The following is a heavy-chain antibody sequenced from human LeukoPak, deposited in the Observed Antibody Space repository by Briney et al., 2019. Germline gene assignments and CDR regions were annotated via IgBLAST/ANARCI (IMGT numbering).Heavy chain of an antibody. CDR1: GFSFSSSA. D-gene: IGHD6-19*01. J-gene: IGHJ4*02. CDR3: AREGANGWYYFDY. CDR2: ISASGGTT. Sequence: GGSLRLSCAASGFSFSSSALTWVRQAPGKGLEWVSLISASGGTTYYADSVKGRFTISRDNSENTLYLQMNSLRAEDTAVYYCAREGANGWYYFDYWGQGTLVTVSS. V-gene: IGHV3-23*01.